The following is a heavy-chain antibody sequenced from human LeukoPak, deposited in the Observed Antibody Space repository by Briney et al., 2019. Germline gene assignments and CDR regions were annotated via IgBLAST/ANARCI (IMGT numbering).Heavy chain of an antibody. CDR1: GYSFTSYA. D-gene: IGHD3-16*02. CDR2: INMYNGNT. V-gene: IGHV1-18*01. J-gene: IGHJ4*02. CDR3: ARVVGNYVWGSYRPEGCFDS. Sequence: GESLKISCKGSGYSFTSYAISWVRQAPGQGPEWMGWINMYNGNTNYAQKLQGRVTMTTDTSTSTAYMELRSLRSDDTAVYYCARVVGNYVWGSYRPEGCFDSWGQGTLVTVSS.